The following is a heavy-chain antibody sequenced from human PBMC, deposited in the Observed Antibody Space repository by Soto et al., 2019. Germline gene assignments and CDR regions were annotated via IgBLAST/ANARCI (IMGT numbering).Heavy chain of an antibody. CDR2: IRSNGRT. D-gene: IGHD2-15*01. V-gene: IGHV3-73*02. CDR3: ARLDCIGGSCYPYYFEH. Sequence: EVQLVESGGGLVQPGGSLELSCAASGFTFSASAMNWVRQASGKGLEWVGRIRSNGRTAYAASMQGRFTISRDDSKKTADLQLNSLKTDDPAVYYCARLDCIGGSCYPYYFEHWGQGALVTVSA. J-gene: IGHJ4*02. CDR1: GFTFSASA.